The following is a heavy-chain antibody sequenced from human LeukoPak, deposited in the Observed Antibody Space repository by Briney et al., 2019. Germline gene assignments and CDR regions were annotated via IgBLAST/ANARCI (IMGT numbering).Heavy chain of an antibody. CDR2: INPSSGGT. CDR1: GYTFTGYS. D-gene: IGHD2-21*01. V-gene: IGHV1-2*02. J-gene: IGHJ3*02. Sequence: ASVKVSCKASGYTFTGYSMHWVRQAPGQGLEWMGWINPSSGGTNYAQKFQGRVTMTRDTSIDTSYMELRRLRSDDTAVYYCARGGVVVLGVMDIWGQGTVVTVSS. CDR3: ARGGVVVLGVMDI.